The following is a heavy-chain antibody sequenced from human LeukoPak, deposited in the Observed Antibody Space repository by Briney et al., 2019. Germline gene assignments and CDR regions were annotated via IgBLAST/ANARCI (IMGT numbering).Heavy chain of an antibody. V-gene: IGHV3-21*01. CDR1: GFTFSSYA. D-gene: IGHD4-17*01. CDR2: ISLTSGYI. Sequence: PGGSLRLSCAASGFTFSSYAMIWVRQAPGKGLEWVSSISLTSGYIYYADSVKGRFTISRDNAENSLYLLMNSLRAEDTAVYYCAREGPTAALFDYWGQGTQVTVSS. J-gene: IGHJ4*02. CDR3: AREGPTAALFDY.